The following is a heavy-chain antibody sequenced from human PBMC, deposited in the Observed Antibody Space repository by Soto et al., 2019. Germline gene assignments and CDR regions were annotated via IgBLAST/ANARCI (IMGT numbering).Heavy chain of an antibody. D-gene: IGHD4-17*01. CDR2: INPNSGGT. Sequence: ASVKVSCKASGYTFTGYYMHWVRQAPGQGLEWMGWINPNSGGTNYTQKFQGRGTMTRDTSISTAYMELSRLRSDDTAVYYCARVGDVSYYYYGMDVWGQGTTVTVSS. V-gene: IGHV1-2*02. CDR3: ARVGDVSYYYYGMDV. J-gene: IGHJ6*02. CDR1: GYTFTGYY.